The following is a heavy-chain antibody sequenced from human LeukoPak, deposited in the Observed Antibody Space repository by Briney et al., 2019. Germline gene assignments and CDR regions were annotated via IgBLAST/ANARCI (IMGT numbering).Heavy chain of an antibody. J-gene: IGHJ5*02. CDR3: ATGIVAAGYSWFDA. CDR2: IYTSGST. Sequence: SETLSLTCTVSGGSISSYYWSWIRQPAGKGLEWIGRIYTSGSTNYNPSLKSRVTMSVDTSKNQFSLKLSSVTAADTAVYSCATGIVAAGYSWFDAWGQGTLVTVSS. CDR1: GGSISSYY. D-gene: IGHD6-13*01. V-gene: IGHV4-4*07.